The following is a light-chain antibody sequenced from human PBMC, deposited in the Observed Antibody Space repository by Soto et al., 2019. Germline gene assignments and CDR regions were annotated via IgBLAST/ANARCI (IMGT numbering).Light chain of an antibody. CDR2: DVT. J-gene: IGLJ1*01. CDR1: SSDVGGYNY. Sequence: QSVLTQPRSVSGPPGQSVTISCTGTSSDVGGYNYVSWYQHHPGKAPKLMIYDVTKRPSGVRDRFSASKSGNTASLTISGLQAEDEADYYCCSYAGSYTYVFGTGTKVTVL. V-gene: IGLV2-11*01. CDR3: CSYAGSYTYV.